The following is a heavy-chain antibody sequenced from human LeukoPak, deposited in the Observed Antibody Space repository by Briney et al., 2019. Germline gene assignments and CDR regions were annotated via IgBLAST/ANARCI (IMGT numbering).Heavy chain of an antibody. CDR3: AKEYYYGSGSYFWDY. V-gene: IGHV3-23*01. J-gene: IGHJ4*02. Sequence: GGSLRLSLAASGFTFSSYAMSWVRQAPGKGLEWVSAISGSGGSTYYADSVKGRFTISRDNSKNTLYLQMNSLRAEDMAVYYCAKEYYYGSGSYFWDYWGQGTLVTVSS. CDR1: GFTFSSYA. CDR2: ISGSGGST. D-gene: IGHD3-10*01.